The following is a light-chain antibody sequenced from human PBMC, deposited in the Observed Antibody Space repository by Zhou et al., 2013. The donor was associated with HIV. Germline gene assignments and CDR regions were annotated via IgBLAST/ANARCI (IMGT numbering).Light chain of an antibody. V-gene: IGKV1-39*01. J-gene: IGKJ5*01. CDR3: QQSYSSPVT. CDR2: AAS. Sequence: DIQLTQSPSFLSASVGKRVTITCRASHDIESYLAWYQQKPGKAPKLLIYAASTLQSGVSSRFSGGGSGTAFTLTITGLQADDFGTYYCQQSYSSPVTFAQGTRL. CDR1: HDIESY.